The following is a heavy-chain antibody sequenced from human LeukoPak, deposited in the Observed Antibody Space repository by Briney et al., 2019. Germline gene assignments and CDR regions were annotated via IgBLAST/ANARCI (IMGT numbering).Heavy chain of an antibody. V-gene: IGHV1-69*13. J-gene: IGHJ4*02. D-gene: IGHD3-22*01. Sequence: SVKVSCKASGYTFTSYAISWVRQAPGQGLEWMGGIIPIFGTANYAQKFQGRVTITADESTSTAYMELSSLRSEDTAVYYCARGGDYYDSSGSSSWGQGTLVTVSS. CDR2: IIPIFGTA. CDR1: GYTFTSYA. CDR3: ARGGDYYDSSGSSS.